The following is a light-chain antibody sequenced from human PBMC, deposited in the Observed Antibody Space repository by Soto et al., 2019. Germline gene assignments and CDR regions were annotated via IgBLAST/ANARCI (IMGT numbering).Light chain of an antibody. CDR2: EVY. V-gene: IGLV2-8*01. CDR1: STDIGGYDF. J-gene: IGLJ2*01. CDR3: SSFAHSTAPCVL. Sequence: QSALTQPPSASGSPGQSVTISCTGSSTDIGGYDFVSWYQQQPGKAPRLLIYEVYKRTSGVPDRFSGSKSGNTASLTVSGLQGEDEADYYCSSFAHSTAPCVLXGGGTKLTVL.